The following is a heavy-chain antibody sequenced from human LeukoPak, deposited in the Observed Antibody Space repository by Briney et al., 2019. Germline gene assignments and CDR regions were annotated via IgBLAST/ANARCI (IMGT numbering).Heavy chain of an antibody. J-gene: IGHJ4*02. Sequence: GGSLRLSCAASGFTFSSYAMSWVRQAPGKGLEWLSYITSSSSAIYYADSVKGRFTISRDNAKNSLYLQMNSLRAEDTAVYYCARGPRYFDYWGQGALVTVSS. CDR2: ITSSSSAI. CDR3: ARGPRYFDY. V-gene: IGHV3-48*04. CDR1: GFTFSSYA.